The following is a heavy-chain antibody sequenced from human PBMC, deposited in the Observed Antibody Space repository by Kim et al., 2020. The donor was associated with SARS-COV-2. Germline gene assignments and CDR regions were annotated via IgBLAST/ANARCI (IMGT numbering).Heavy chain of an antibody. CDR2: IYYSGST. CDR1: GGSISSGGYY. Sequence: SETLSLTCTVSGGSISSGGYYWSWIRQHPGKGLEWIGYIYYSGSTYYNPSLKSRVTISVDTSKNQFSLKLSSVTAADTAVYYCARASYYVFWSGYYNPNNWFDPWGQGTLVTVSS. V-gene: IGHV4-31*03. D-gene: IGHD3-3*01. CDR3: ARASYYVFWSGYYNPNNWFDP. J-gene: IGHJ5*02.